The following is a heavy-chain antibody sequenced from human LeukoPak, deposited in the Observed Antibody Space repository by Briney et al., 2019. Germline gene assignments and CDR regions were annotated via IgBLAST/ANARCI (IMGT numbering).Heavy chain of an antibody. CDR1: GGSFSGYY. CDR2: INHSGST. CDR3: ARVSHVVVAATGVYGMDV. V-gene: IGHV4-34*01. Sequence: SETLSLTCAVYGGSFSGYYWSWIRQPPGKGLEWVGEINHSGSTNYNPSLKSRVTISVDTSKNQFSLKLSSVTAADTAVYYCARVSHVVVAATGVYGMDVWGQGTTVTVSS. D-gene: IGHD2-15*01. J-gene: IGHJ6*02.